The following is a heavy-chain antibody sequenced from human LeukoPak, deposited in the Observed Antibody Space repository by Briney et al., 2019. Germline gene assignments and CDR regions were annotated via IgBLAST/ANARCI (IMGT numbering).Heavy chain of an antibody. D-gene: IGHD1-1*01. CDR3: ARTDDVGAFDI. Sequence: SETLCLTCAVYGGSFSGYYWSWVRQPPGKGLEWIGEITHSGSTNYNPSLKSRVTISTDTSRNQFSLKLSSVTAADTAVYYCARTDDVGAFDIWGQGTMVTVSS. V-gene: IGHV4-34*01. J-gene: IGHJ3*02. CDR1: GGSFSGYY. CDR2: ITHSGST.